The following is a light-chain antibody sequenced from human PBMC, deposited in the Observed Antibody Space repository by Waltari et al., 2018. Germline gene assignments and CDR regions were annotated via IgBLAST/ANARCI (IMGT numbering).Light chain of an antibody. CDR2: TTN. J-gene: IGLJ3*02. CDR3: AAWDDSLKGWV. CDR1: SSNIGTNP. V-gene: IGLV1-44*01. Sequence: QSVLTQPPSASGTPGQRVSISCSGGSSNIGTNPVNWYQHLPGTAPKHLMYTTNHRPSGVPDRFSGSKSGPSASPASSGLQLQDEADYYCAAWDDSLKGWVFGGGTKVTVL.